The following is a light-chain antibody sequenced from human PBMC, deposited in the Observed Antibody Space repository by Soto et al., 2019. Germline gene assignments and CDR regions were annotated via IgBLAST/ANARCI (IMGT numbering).Light chain of an antibody. CDR1: QSISSY. J-gene: IGKJ2*01. Sequence: DIQMTQSPSSLSASVGDRVTITCRASQSISSYLNWYQQKPGKAPKLLIYAASSLQSGVPSRFSGSGSGTYFTLTISSLQPEDFATYYCQQSYSNARYTFGQGTKLEIK. CDR3: QQSYSNARYT. V-gene: IGKV1-39*01. CDR2: AAS.